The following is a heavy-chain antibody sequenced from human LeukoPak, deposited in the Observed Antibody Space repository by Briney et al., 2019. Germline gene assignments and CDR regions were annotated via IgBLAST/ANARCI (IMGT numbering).Heavy chain of an antibody. J-gene: IGHJ3*01. V-gene: IGHV3-21*01. CDR2: ISSSSTYI. Sequence: PGGSLRLSCVASGFTLSNYPMSWVRQAPGKGLEWVSSISSSSTYIHYSDSLKGRFTISRDNAKNTLYLQMSSLRTEDTAVYYCARDFLHLGGWGQGTMVTVSS. CDR1: GFTLSNYP. D-gene: IGHD3-16*01. CDR3: ARDFLHLGG.